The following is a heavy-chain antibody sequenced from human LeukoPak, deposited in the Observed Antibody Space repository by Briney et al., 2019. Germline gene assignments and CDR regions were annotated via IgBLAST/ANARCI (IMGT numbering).Heavy chain of an antibody. Sequence: PSETPSLTCAVYGGAFSGFYWGWIRPPPGKGLGGVGGNNNSGSTNYNPSLKSRVTISVDTSKNQFSLKLSSVTAADTAVYYCARGGYCSGGSCYEGGSLFDYWGQGTLVTVSS. D-gene: IGHD2-15*01. CDR1: GGAFSGFY. J-gene: IGHJ4*02. CDR2: NNNSGST. CDR3: ARGGYCSGGSCYEGGSLFDY. V-gene: IGHV4-34*01.